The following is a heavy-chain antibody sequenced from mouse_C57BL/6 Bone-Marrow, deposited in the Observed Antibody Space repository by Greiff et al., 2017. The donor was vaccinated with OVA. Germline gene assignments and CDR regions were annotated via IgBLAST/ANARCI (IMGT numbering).Heavy chain of an antibody. V-gene: IGHV1-61*01. J-gene: IGHJ2*01. D-gene: IGHD3-3*01. Sequence: QVQLQQPGAELVRPGSSVKLSCKASGYTFTSYWMDWVKQRPGQGLEWIGNIYPSDSETHYNQKFKDKATLTVDKSSSTAYMQLSSLTSEDSAVYYCASGEGLYYFDYWGQGTTRTVSS. CDR3: ASGEGLYYFDY. CDR2: IYPSDSET. CDR1: GYTFTSYW.